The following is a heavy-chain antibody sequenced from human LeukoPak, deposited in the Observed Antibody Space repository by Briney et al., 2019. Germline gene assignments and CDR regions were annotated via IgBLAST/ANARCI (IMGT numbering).Heavy chain of an antibody. CDR2: IKQDGSEK. CDR1: GFTFSSYW. CDR3: ARVRGTTVTLSGYYFDY. D-gene: IGHD4-17*01. Sequence: GGSLRLSCAGAGFTFSSYWMSWVRQAPGKGLEWVANIKQDGSEKYYVDSVKGRFTISRDNAKNSLYLQMNSLRAEDTAVYYCARVRGTTVTLSGYYFDYWGQGTLVTVSS. J-gene: IGHJ4*02. V-gene: IGHV3-7*01.